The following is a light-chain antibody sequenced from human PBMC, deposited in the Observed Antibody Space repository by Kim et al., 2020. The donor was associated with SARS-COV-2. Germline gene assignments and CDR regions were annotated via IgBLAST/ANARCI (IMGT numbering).Light chain of an antibody. Sequence: QSALTQPRSVSGSPGQSVTISCTGTSSDVGAYNYVSWYQQHPGKAPKLMIYDVSKRPSGVPDRFSGSKSGNTASLTISGLQTEDEADYYCCSYAGFYSVVFGGGTQLTVL. V-gene: IGLV2-11*01. CDR2: DVS. CDR1: SSDVGAYNY. CDR3: CSYAGFYSVV. J-gene: IGLJ2*01.